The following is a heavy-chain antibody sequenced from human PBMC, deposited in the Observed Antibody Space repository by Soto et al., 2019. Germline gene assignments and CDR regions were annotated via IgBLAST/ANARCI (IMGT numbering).Heavy chain of an antibody. CDR1: GYAFTTYG. CDR2: ISAHTGNT. V-gene: IGHV1-18*01. CDR3: ARGRYGDY. D-gene: IGHD1-1*01. J-gene: IGHJ4*02. Sequence: QVHLVQSGAEVKKPGASVKVSCKGSGYAFTTYGITWVRQAPGQGLEWMGWISAHTGNTNYAQNLQGRVTVTRDTSTSTAYMELRSLRSDVTAVYYCARGRYGDYWGQGALVTVSS.